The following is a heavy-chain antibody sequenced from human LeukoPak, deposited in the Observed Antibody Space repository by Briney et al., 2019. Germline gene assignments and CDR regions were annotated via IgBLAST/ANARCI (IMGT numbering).Heavy chain of an antibody. CDR2: IKQDGSEK. CDR3: ARESLWVAPGYYGMDV. J-gene: IGHJ6*02. Sequence: GGSLRLSCAASGFTFSSYWMSWVRQAPGKGLEWVANIKQDGSEKYYVDSVKGRFTISRDNAKNSLYLQMNSLRAEDTAVYYCARESLWVAPGYYGMDVWGQGTMVTVSS. D-gene: IGHD3-16*01. V-gene: IGHV3-7*01. CDR1: GFTFSSYW.